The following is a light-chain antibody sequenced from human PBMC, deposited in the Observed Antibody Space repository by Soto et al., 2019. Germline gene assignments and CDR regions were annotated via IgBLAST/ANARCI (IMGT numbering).Light chain of an antibody. CDR1: QSISRW. J-gene: IGKJ1*01. CDR3: QQYNYYSRT. Sequence: DIQMTQSPSTLSASVGDRVTIACRANQSISRWLAWYQQKPGKAPNLLIYKASSLQSGVPSRFSGSGSGTEFTLTISRLHPDDFATYYCQQYNYYSRTFGQGTKVETK. CDR2: KAS. V-gene: IGKV1-5*03.